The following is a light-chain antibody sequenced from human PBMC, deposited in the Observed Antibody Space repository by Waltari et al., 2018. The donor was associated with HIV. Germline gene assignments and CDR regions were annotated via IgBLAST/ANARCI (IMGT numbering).Light chain of an antibody. CDR3: MQSMKLPLT. CDR2: EVS. J-gene: IGKJ5*01. Sequence: IVMTQTPLSLSCTPGQPASISCKSSESLLHSDGKTYLIWYLQKAGQPPPLLIFEVSTRFSGVPDRFSGSGSGTDFTLRSSRVEAGDVGIYYCMQSMKLPLTFGQGTRLDIK. V-gene: IGKV2D-29*01. CDR1: ESLLHSDGKTY.